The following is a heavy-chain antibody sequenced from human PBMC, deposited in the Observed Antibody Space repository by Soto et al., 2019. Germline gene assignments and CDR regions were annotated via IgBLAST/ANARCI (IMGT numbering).Heavy chain of an antibody. Sequence: GSLRLSCEASGFDISTYGLHWVRQAPGKGLEWLAFIWYDGSNQHYAASVKGRFTISRDNSRNTLYLQMNNLRADDTAVYYCARQGAVILRMHNGPDLWGPGTMVTVSS. D-gene: IGHD2-8*01. CDR1: GFDISTYG. J-gene: IGHJ3*01. V-gene: IGHV3-33*01. CDR3: ARQGAVILRMHNGPDL. CDR2: IWYDGSNQ.